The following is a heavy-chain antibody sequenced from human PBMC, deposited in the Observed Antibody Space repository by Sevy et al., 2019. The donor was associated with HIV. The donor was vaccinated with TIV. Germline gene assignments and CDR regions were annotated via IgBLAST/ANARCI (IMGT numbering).Heavy chain of an antibody. CDR1: XFTFSSYS. CDR3: ARDGDSGSYGGAYYFDY. V-gene: IGHV3-21*01. D-gene: IGHD1-26*01. Sequence: GGSLRLSCAXSXFTFSSYSMNWVRQAPGKGLEWVSSISSSSSYIYYADSVKGRFTISRDNAKNSLYLQMNSLRAEDTAVYYCARDGDSGSYGGAYYFDYWGQGTLVTVSS. CDR2: ISSSSSYI. J-gene: IGHJ4*02.